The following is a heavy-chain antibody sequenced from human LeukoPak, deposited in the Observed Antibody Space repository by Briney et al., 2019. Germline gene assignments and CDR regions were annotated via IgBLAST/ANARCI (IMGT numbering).Heavy chain of an antibody. D-gene: IGHD3-22*01. Sequence: SETLSLTCTVSGGSISSSYWSWIRQPPGKGLEWIGYIYYSGSTNYNPSLKSRVTISVDTSKNQFSLKLSSVTAADTAVYYCARHSHYYDSSGYDGYYFDYWGQGTLVTVSS. CDR3: ARHSHYYDSSGYDGYYFDY. CDR1: GGSISSSY. J-gene: IGHJ4*02. CDR2: IYYSGST. V-gene: IGHV4-59*08.